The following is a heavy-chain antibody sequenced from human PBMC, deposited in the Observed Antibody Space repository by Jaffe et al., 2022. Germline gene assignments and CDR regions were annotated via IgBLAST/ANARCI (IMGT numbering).Heavy chain of an antibody. CDR2: ISSSSSTI. D-gene: IGHD6-19*01. J-gene: IGHJ3*02. CDR1: GFTFSSYS. CDR3: ARDAPFPRAAVAVFAFDI. V-gene: IGHV3-48*01. Sequence: EVQLVESGGGLVQPGGSLRLSCAASGFTFSSYSMNWVRQAPGKGLEWVSYISSSSSTIYYADSVKGRFTISRDNAKNSLYLQMNSLRAEDTAVYYCARDAPFPRAAVAVFAFDIWGQGTMVTVSS.